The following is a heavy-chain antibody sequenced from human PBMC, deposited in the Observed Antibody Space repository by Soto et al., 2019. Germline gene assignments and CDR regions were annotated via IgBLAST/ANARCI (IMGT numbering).Heavy chain of an antibody. Sequence: GGSLRLSCVASGFTFSSYVIHWVRQAPGKGLEWVALISTDGTEKHYPGSVRGRFTISRDNSKNTLYLQMNSLRTEDTAVYYCVKDVGTLPNVVNYPIHSWGQGIMVTVSS. J-gene: IGHJ3*02. D-gene: IGHD2-21*01. V-gene: IGHV3-30*14. CDR2: ISTDGTEK. CDR3: VKDVGTLPNVVNYPIHS. CDR1: GFTFSSYV.